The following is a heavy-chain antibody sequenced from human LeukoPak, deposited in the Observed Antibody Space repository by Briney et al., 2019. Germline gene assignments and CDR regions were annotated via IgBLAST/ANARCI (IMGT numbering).Heavy chain of an antibody. D-gene: IGHD6-6*01. CDR2: ISSSSSYI. CDR3: ARPYSSSSAAFDY. J-gene: IGHJ4*02. Sequence: PGGSLRLSCAASGFTVSNNYMSWVRQAPGKGLEWVSSISSSSSYIYYADSVKGRFTISRDNAKNSLYLQMNSLRAEDTAVYYCARPYSSSSAAFDYWGRGTLVTVSS. V-gene: IGHV3-21*01. CDR1: GFTVSNNY.